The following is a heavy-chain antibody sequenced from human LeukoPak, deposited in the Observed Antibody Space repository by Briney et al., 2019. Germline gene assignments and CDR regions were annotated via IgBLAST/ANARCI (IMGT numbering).Heavy chain of an antibody. V-gene: IGHV3-7*01. D-gene: IGHD4-11*01. CDR2: IKQDGSEK. J-gene: IGHJ5*01. CDR3: AKEGAYPIVTYDS. Sequence: PGGSLRLSCAASGFTFSDYWMNWLRQAPGKGLEWVANIKQDGSEKYYVDSVKGRFTISRDNVKNSLYLQMNSLRAEDTAVYYCAKEGAYPIVTYDSWGQGTLVTVSS. CDR1: GFTFSDYW.